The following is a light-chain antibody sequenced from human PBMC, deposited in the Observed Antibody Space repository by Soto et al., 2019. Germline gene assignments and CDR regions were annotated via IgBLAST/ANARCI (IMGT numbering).Light chain of an antibody. CDR2: GAS. CDR1: QSVSTN. J-gene: IGKJ1*01. CDR3: HQHNKWPPKT. Sequence: EIVMTQSPDTLSVSPGERATLFCRASQSVSTNLAWYQQKPGQPPRLLIYGASTRATGIPARFSGSGSGTEFTLTISSLQSEDFAIYCCHQHNKWPPKTFGQGTKVEI. V-gene: IGKV3-15*01.